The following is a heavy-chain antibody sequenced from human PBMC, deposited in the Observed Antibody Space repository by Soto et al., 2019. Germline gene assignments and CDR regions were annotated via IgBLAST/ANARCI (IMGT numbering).Heavy chain of an antibody. CDR3: AKLQPYSYGPGAYLAY. D-gene: IGHD5-18*01. J-gene: IGHJ4*02. CDR1: GFTFSSYA. V-gene: IGHV3-23*01. Sequence: EVQLLESGGDLVQPGGSLRLSCAASGFTFSSYAMSWVRQAPGMGLEWVSAIRGSGGSTDYVDSVKGRFTISRDNSQKALYLQMSSLRAEDTAVYYCAKLQPYSYGPGAYLAYWGQGTLVTVSS. CDR2: IRGSGGST.